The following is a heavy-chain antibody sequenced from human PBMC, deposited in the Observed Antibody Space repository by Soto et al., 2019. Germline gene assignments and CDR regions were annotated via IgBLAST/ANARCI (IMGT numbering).Heavy chain of an antibody. CDR1: GGSISSSSYF. V-gene: IGHV4-39*07. CDR2: IYYSGST. Sequence: SETLSLTCTVSGGSISSSSYFWGWIRQPPGKGLEWIGSIYYSGSTYYNPSLKSRVTISVDTSKNQFSLNLSSVTAADTAVYYCATHPHYYDSSGYYYGYPTWSQGTLVTVS. CDR3: ATHPHYYDSSGYYYGYPT. D-gene: IGHD3-22*01. J-gene: IGHJ5*02.